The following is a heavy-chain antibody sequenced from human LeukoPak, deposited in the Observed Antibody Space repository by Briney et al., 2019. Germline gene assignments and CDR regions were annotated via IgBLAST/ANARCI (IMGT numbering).Heavy chain of an antibody. V-gene: IGHV3-21*01. Sequence: GGSLRLSCAASGFTFSSYAMNWVRQAPGKGLEWVSSISSSSSYMYYADSVKGRFTISRDNAKNSLYMQVNSLRAEDTAVYYCARGGYSSSWYHDSWGQGTLVTVSS. J-gene: IGHJ4*02. CDR2: ISSSSSYM. CDR3: ARGGYSSSWYHDS. D-gene: IGHD6-13*01. CDR1: GFTFSSYA.